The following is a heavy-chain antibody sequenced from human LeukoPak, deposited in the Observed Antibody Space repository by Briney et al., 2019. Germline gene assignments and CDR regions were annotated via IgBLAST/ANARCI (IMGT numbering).Heavy chain of an antibody. V-gene: IGHV3-30*02. Sequence: GGSLRLSCAASGFTFSSYGMHWVRQAPGKGLEWVAFIRYDGSNKYYADSVKGRFTISRDNAKNLLYLQMDSLRVEDTAIYYCARDPRTVRIWGQGTLVTVSS. CDR1: GFTFSSYG. CDR2: IRYDGSNK. D-gene: IGHD1-1*01. CDR3: ARDPRTVRI. J-gene: IGHJ4*02.